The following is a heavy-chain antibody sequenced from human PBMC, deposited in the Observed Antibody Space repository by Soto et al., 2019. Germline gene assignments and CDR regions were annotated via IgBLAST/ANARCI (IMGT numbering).Heavy chain of an antibody. CDR1: GFTFRSYT. Sequence: GGSLRLSCAASGFTFRSYTMSWVRQAPGKGLEWVSAISGSGGNTYYADSVEGRFTISRDNSKNTLFLQMNSLRADDTAVYYCAKIPFLVAANFDYWGQGTLVTVSS. V-gene: IGHV3-23*01. J-gene: IGHJ4*02. CDR2: ISGSGGNT. D-gene: IGHD5-12*01. CDR3: AKIPFLVAANFDY.